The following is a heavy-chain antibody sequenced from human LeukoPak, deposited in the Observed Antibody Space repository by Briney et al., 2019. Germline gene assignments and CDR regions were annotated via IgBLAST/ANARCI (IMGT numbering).Heavy chain of an antibody. Sequence: PGGSLRLSCAASGFTFSGFAMSWVRRTPGKGLEWVSGISGSGDNTLYADSVKGRFTISRDNSKNTLYLEMNSLRAEDTAIYYCAKMKGLPLPKYYMDVSGQGTTITVSS. J-gene: IGHJ6*01. CDR2: ISGSGDNT. CDR3: AKMKGLPLPKYYMDV. V-gene: IGHV3-23*01. CDR1: GFTFSGFA. D-gene: IGHD1-26*01.